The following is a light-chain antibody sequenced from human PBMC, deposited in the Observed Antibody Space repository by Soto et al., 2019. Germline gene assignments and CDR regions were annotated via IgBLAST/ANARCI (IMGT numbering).Light chain of an antibody. CDR3: QQYGSAPYT. CDR2: GAS. J-gene: IGKJ2*01. Sequence: DIVLTQSPGTLPLSPGESATLSCRASQYVNSRYLAWFQQKPGQSPRLLIYGASSRATGIPDRFSGSGSGTDFTLTISRLEPEDFVLYYCQQYGSAPYTFGQGTRLEIK. CDR1: QYVNSRY. V-gene: IGKV3-20*01.